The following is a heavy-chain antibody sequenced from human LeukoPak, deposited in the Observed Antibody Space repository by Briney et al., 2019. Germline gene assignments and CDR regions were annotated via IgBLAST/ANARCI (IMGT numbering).Heavy chain of an antibody. CDR3: ARGHHGDYA. D-gene: IGHD4-17*01. CDR1: GFTFSTYW. V-gene: IGHV3-7*01. Sequence: GGSLRLSCAASGFTFSTYWMNWVRQAPGKGLEWVANIKEDESETYYVDSVKGRFTISRDNAKNSLYLEMSSLRAEDTAVYYCARGHHGDYAWGRGTLVTVSS. CDR2: IKEDESET. J-gene: IGHJ5*02.